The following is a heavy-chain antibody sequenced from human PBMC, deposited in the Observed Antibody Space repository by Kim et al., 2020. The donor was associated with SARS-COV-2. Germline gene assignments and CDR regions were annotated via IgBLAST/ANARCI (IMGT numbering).Heavy chain of an antibody. CDR1: GGTFSSYA. D-gene: IGHD1-26*01. CDR2: IIPIFGTA. V-gene: IGHV1-69*13. CDR3: ARPSSGTNAFDI. Sequence: SVKVSCKASGGTFSSYAISWVRQAPGQGLEWMGGIIPIFGTANYAQKFQGRVTITADESTSTAYMELSSLRSEDTAVYYCARPSSGTNAFDIWGQGTMVTVSS. J-gene: IGHJ3*02.